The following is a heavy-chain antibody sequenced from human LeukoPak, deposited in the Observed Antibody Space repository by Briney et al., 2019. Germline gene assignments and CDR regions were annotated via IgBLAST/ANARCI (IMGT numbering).Heavy chain of an antibody. CDR2: ISGSGGST. CDR1: GFTFSSYA. D-gene: IGHD1-26*01. Sequence: GGSLRLSCAASGFTFSSYAMSWVRQAPGKGLEWVSAISGSGGSTYYADSVKGRFTISRDNSKNTLYLQMNSLRAEDTAVYYCARGSSIVGDNFWGQGTLVTVSS. J-gene: IGHJ4*02. V-gene: IGHV3-23*01. CDR3: ARGSSIVGDNF.